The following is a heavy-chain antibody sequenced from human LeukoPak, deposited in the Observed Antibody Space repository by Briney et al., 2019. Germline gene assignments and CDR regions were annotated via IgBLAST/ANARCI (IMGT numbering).Heavy chain of an antibody. D-gene: IGHD3-16*01. CDR2: IYYSGST. Sequence: SETLSLTCTVSGGSISSGDYYWSWVRQPPGKGLEWIGYIYYSGSTYYNPSLKSRVTISVGTSKNQFSLKLSSVTAADTAVYYCARGLGVPTEYYYYYGMDVWGQGTTVTVSS. V-gene: IGHV4-30-4*01. J-gene: IGHJ6*02. CDR1: GGSISSGDYY. CDR3: ARGLGVPTEYYYYYGMDV.